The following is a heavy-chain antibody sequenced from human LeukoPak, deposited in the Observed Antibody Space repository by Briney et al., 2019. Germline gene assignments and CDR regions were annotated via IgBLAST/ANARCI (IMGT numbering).Heavy chain of an antibody. V-gene: IGHV4-59*01. D-gene: IGHD3-22*01. CDR3: AKDQHPIGWLLPHY. J-gene: IGHJ4*02. CDR2: IYYSGST. Sequence: SETLSLTCTVSGGSISSYYWIWIRQPPGKGLEWIGYIYYSGSTNYNPSLKSRVTISVDTSKNQFSLNLSSVTAADTAVYYCAKDQHPIGWLLPHYWGQGTLVTVSS. CDR1: GGSISSYY.